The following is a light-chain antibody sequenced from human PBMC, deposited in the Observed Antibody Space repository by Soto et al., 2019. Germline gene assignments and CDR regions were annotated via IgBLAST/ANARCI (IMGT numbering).Light chain of an antibody. J-gene: IGKJ1*01. CDR2: DAS. CDR1: QSVGSNY. CDR3: QQYGSSSTWT. V-gene: IGKV3-20*01. Sequence: EIVLTQSPDTLSLSPWERATLSCRASQSVGSNYLAWYQQKPGQAPRLLMYDASGRATGIPDRFSGSGSGTDFTLTISRLEAEDFAVYYCQQYGSSSTWTFGQGTKVDIK.